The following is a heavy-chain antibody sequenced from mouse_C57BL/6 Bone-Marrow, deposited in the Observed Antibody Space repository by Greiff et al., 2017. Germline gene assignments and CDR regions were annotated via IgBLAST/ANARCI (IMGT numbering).Heavy chain of an antibody. CDR2: INYDGSST. V-gene: IGHV5-16*01. Sequence: EVKLVESEGGLVQPGSSMKLSCTASGFTFSDYYMAWVRQVPEKGLEWVANINYDGSSTYYLDSLKSRFIISRDNAKNILYLQMSSLKSEDTATYYCARGGGRYAMDYWGQGTSVTVSS. J-gene: IGHJ4*01. CDR1: GFTFSDYY. CDR3: ARGGGRYAMDY. D-gene: IGHD1-1*01.